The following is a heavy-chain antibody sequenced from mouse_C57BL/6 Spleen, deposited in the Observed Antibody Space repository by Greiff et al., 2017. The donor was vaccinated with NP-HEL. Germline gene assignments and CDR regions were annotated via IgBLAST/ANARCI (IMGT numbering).Heavy chain of an antibody. J-gene: IGHJ1*03. CDR2: INPNNGGT. V-gene: IGHV1-26*01. D-gene: IGHD3-2*02. CDR1: GYTFTDYY. Sequence: VQLQQSGPELVKPGASVKISCKASGYTFTDYYMNWVKQSHGKSLEWIGDINPNNGGTSYNQKFKGKATLTVDKSSSTAYMELRSLTSEDSAVYYCARQGRQGYWYFDVWGTGTTVTVAS. CDR3: ARQGRQGYWYFDV.